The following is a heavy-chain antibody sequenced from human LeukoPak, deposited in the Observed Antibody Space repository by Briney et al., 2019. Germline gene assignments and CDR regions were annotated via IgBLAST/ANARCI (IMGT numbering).Heavy chain of an antibody. D-gene: IGHD3-9*01. CDR3: AIYLGEHGIRYFDY. Sequence: ASVKVSCKASEYTFTDYYLHWVRQAPGQGLEWMGWISAYNGNTNYAQKLQGRVTMTTDTSTSTAYMELRSLRSDDTAVYYCAIYLGEHGIRYFDYWGQGTLVTVSS. J-gene: IGHJ4*02. CDR1: EYTFTDYY. V-gene: IGHV1-18*04. CDR2: ISAYNGNT.